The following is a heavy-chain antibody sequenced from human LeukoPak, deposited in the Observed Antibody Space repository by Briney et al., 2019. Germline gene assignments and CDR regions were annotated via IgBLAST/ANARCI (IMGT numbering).Heavy chain of an antibody. V-gene: IGHV3-30*02. CDR2: IRSDGSNK. D-gene: IGHD3-22*01. J-gene: IGHJ4*02. CDR1: GFTLGSCG. Sequence: GGSLRLSCAASGFTLGSCGMHWVRQAPGKGLEWVAFIRSDGSNKNYADSVKGRFTISRDISKNTLYLQMDSLRAEDTAVYYCAIYESSGNNGYWGQGILVTVSS. CDR3: AIYESSGNNGY.